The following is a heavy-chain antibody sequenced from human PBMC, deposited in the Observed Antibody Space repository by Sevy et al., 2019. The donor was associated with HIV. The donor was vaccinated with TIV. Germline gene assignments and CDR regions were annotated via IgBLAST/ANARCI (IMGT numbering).Heavy chain of an antibody. D-gene: IGHD6-19*01. CDR1: GFTFDDYA. Sequence: GGSLRLSCAASGFTFDDYAMHWVRQAPGKGLEWVSGISWNSGSIGYADSVKGRFTISGDNAKNSLYLQMNSLRAEDRALYYCAKDFRAVVGENYFDYWGQGTLVTVSS. CDR3: AKDFRAVVGENYFDY. J-gene: IGHJ4*02. CDR2: ISWNSGSI. V-gene: IGHV3-9*01.